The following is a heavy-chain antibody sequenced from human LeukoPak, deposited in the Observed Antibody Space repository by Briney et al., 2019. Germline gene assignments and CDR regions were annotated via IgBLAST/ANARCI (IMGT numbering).Heavy chain of an antibody. Sequence: GGSLRLSCAASGFTFSSYSMNWVRQTPGKGLEWVSSISSSSSYIYYADSVKGRFTISRDNSKNTLFLQLDSLRVEDTAIYYCAKEEMPHAFDLWGQGTMVTVSS. D-gene: IGHD5-24*01. CDR2: ISSSSSYI. J-gene: IGHJ3*01. V-gene: IGHV3-21*04. CDR1: GFTFSSYS. CDR3: AKEEMPHAFDL.